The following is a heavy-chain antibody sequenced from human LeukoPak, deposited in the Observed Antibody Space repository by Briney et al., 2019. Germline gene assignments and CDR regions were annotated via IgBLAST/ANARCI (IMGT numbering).Heavy chain of an antibody. CDR1: GFTFSSYA. V-gene: IGHV3-23*01. J-gene: IGHJ4*02. CDR2: INTSGGST. D-gene: IGHD3-22*01. CDR3: AIMHPYYDGNGYWVQ. Sequence: GGSLRLSCAASGFTFSSYAMSWVRQAPGKGLEWVSGINTSGGSTAYADSVRGRFTISRDNPRNTLYMQMNSLRAEDTALYYCAIMHPYYDGNGYWVQWGQGTLVTVSS.